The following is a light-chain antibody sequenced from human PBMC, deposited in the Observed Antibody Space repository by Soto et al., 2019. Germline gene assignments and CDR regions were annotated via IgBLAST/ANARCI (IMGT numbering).Light chain of an antibody. Sequence: QSVLTQPPSASGSTGQSVTISCTGTSSDVGGYNYVSWYQQHPGKAPKLMIYDVTRRPSGVPDRFSASKSGNTASLTVSGLQAEDEADYYGSSSAGSNTLVFGGGTQLTVL. CDR3: SSSAGSNTLV. J-gene: IGLJ2*01. V-gene: IGLV2-8*01. CDR2: DVT. CDR1: SSDVGGYNY.